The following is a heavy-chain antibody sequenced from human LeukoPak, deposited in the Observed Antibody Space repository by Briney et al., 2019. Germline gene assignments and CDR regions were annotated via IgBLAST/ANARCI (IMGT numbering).Heavy chain of an antibody. V-gene: IGHV1-18*01. CDR1: GYTFTRYG. D-gene: IGHD3-10*01. Sequence: ASVKVSCKASGYTFTRYGISWVRQAPGQGLEWMGWISAYNGNTHYAQKLQGRVTVTTDTSTNTAFMELRSLRSDDTAVYYCARGSLQAFFDNWGQGTLVTVSS. CDR3: ARGSLQAFFDN. CDR2: ISAYNGNT. J-gene: IGHJ4*02.